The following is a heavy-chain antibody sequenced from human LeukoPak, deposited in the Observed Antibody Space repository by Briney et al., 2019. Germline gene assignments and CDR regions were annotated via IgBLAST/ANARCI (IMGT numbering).Heavy chain of an antibody. J-gene: IGHJ5*02. CDR3: ARDLQIVVGAAARGRGPFDP. V-gene: IGHV3-21*01. CDR2: ISHGSGSI. CDR1: GFTFSSYN. D-gene: IGHD2-2*01. Sequence: GGSLRLSCAASGFTFSSYNMNWLRQAPGKGLEWVSSISHGSGSIYYADSVKGRFAISRDNAKNSLYLQMNSLRAEDTAVYYCARDLQIVVGAAARGRGPFDPWGQGTLVTVSS.